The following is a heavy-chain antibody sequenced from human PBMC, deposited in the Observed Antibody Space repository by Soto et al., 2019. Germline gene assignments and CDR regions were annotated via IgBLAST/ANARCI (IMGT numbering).Heavy chain of an antibody. V-gene: IGHV4-59*08. Sequence: QVQLQESGPGLVKPSETLSLTCTVSGGSITNYYCSWFRQPPGKGLEWIGYIQYNGYSAYNLSLNRRVTMSMDPSKTQVSLMLESVPATDTAVYFWARPGFGSLPGLVEVWGQGTTVIVSS. D-gene: IGHD3-10*01. CDR1: GGSITNYY. J-gene: IGHJ6*02. CDR3: ARPGFGSLPGLVEV. CDR2: IQYNGYS.